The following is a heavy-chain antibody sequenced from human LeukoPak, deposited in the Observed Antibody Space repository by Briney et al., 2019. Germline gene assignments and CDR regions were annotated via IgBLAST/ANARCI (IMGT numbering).Heavy chain of an antibody. Sequence: GGSLRLSCAASGFIFSTYAMSWVRQAPEKGLEWVSTISGSGASTYYADSVKGRFTISRDNSKSTLYRQMNSLRAEDTAIYYCAKSVYRSGINYYYGILLGRQEPTVTVSS. CDR2: ISGSGAST. CDR1: GFIFSTYA. J-gene: IGHJ6*02. CDR3: AKSVYRSGINYYYGILL. V-gene: IGHV3-23*01. D-gene: IGHD3-10*01.